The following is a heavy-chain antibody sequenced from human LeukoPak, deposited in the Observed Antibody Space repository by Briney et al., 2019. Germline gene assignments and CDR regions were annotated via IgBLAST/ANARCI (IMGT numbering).Heavy chain of an antibody. V-gene: IGHV4-4*07. Sequence: PSETLSLTCTVSGGSIGSYYWSWIRQPAGKGLEWIGRIYTSGGTNYNPSLKSRVTMSVDTSKNQFSLKLSSVTAADTAVYYCARDGYCSGGSCYSVYYYYYYMDVWGKGTTVTVSS. D-gene: IGHD2-15*01. CDR1: GGSIGSYY. CDR3: ARDGYCSGGSCYSVYYYYYYMDV. J-gene: IGHJ6*03. CDR2: IYTSGGT.